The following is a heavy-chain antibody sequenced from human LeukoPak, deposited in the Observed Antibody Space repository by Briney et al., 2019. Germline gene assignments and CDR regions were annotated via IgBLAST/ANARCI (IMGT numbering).Heavy chain of an antibody. CDR2: IYYSGST. Sequence: SETLSLTCTVSGGSISSSSYYWGWIRQPPGKGLEWIGSIYYSGSTYYNPSLKSRVTISVDTSKNQFSLKLSSVTAADTAAYYCARHGGVAHGMFDPWGQGTLVTVSS. D-gene: IGHD3-3*01. J-gene: IGHJ5*02. V-gene: IGHV4-39*01. CDR3: ARHGGVAHGMFDP. CDR1: GGSISSSSYY.